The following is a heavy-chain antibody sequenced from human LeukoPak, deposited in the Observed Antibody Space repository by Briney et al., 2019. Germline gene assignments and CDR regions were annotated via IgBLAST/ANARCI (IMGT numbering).Heavy chain of an antibody. CDR2: IYYSGST. Sequence: SETLSLTCTVSGGSISSGGYYWSWIRQHPGKGLEWIVYIYYSGSTYYNPSLKSRVTISVDTSKNQFSLKLSSVTAADTAVYYCARDLGSGSYYNGDAFDIWGQGTMVTVSS. CDR3: ARDLGSGSYYNGDAFDI. J-gene: IGHJ3*02. D-gene: IGHD3-10*01. CDR1: GGSISSGGYY. V-gene: IGHV4-31*03.